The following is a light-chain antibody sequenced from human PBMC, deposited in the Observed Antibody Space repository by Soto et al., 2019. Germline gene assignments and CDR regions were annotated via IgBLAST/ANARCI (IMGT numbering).Light chain of an antibody. CDR2: AAS. Sequence: DIQMTQSPSSLSASVGDTVTITCRASQGFIDYLAWYQQRPGRVPRLLIYAASTLHTGVPSRFSGSGAGTDFTLTISSLQPEDVATYYCQKYDTAPQTFGPGTKVEIK. CDR1: QGFIDY. CDR3: QKYDTAPQT. V-gene: IGKV1-27*01. J-gene: IGKJ1*01.